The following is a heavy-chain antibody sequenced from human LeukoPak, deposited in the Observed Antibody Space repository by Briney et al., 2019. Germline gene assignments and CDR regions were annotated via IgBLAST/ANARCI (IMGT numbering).Heavy chain of an antibody. CDR1: GFTVSSYY. CDR2: IYSGGST. D-gene: IGHD5-24*01. J-gene: IGHJ4*02. Sequence: GGSLRLSCAASGFTVSSYYMSWVRQAPGKGLEWVSVIYSGGSTYYADSVKGRFTISRDNSKNTLYLQMNSLRAEDTAVYYCARRRMATFDYWGQGTLVTVSS. CDR3: ARRRMATFDY. V-gene: IGHV3-53*01.